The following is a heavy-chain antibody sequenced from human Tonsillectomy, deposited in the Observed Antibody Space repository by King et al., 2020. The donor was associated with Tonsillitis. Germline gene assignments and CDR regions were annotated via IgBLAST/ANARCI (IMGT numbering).Heavy chain of an antibody. CDR2: ISWNSGNI. Sequence: VQLVESGGGLVQPGRSLRLSCAASGFSFDDYATHWVRQAPGKGLEWVSGISWNSGNIGYADSVKGRFTISRDNAKNSLYLQMNSLRAEDTALYYCAKDSKYDDHDYDPPEGYYCYGMDVWGQGTTVTVSS. V-gene: IGHV3-9*01. CDR1: GFSFDDYA. J-gene: IGHJ6*02. CDR3: AKDSKYDDHDYDPPEGYYCYGMDV. D-gene: IGHD4-17*01.